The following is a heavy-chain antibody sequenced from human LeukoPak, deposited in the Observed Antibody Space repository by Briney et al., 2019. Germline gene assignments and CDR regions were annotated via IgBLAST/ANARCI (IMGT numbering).Heavy chain of an antibody. Sequence: PSETLSLTCTVSGGSISSYYWSWIRQPPGKGLEWIGYIYTSGSTNYNPSLKSRVTISVDTSKNQFSLKLSSVTAADTAVYYCARLSYDSSGYYRYYYYYYMDVWGKGTTVTVSS. CDR2: IYTSGST. D-gene: IGHD3-22*01. V-gene: IGHV4-4*09. CDR3: ARLSYDSSGYYRYYYYYYMDV. CDR1: GGSISSYY. J-gene: IGHJ6*03.